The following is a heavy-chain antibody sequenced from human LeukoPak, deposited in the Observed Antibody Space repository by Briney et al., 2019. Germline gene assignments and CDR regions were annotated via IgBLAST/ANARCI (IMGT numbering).Heavy chain of an antibody. CDR2: IWYDGSNK. D-gene: IGHD6-6*01. CDR3: AREGVEYSSPYHDYYYYYGMDA. CDR1: GFTFSSYG. V-gene: IGHV3-33*01. Sequence: GGSLRLSCAASGFTFSSYGMHWVRQAPGKGLEWVAVIWYDGSNKYYADSVRGRFTISRDNSKNTLYLQMNSLRAEDTAVYYCAREGVEYSSPYHDYYYYYGMDAWGQGTTVTVSS. J-gene: IGHJ6*02.